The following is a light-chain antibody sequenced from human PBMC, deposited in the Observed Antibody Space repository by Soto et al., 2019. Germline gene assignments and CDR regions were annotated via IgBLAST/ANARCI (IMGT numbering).Light chain of an antibody. V-gene: IGKV2-40*01. CDR1: QSLLNSDDGKTY. J-gene: IGKJ1*01. Sequence: EIVMTQTPLSLPVTPGEPASIACRSSQSLLNSDDGKTYLDWYLQKPGQSPQLLIKTLSYRASGVXDXXSGSGSGTDFTLKISRVEAEDVGVYYCMQRIEFPWTFGQGTKVEIK. CDR2: TLS. CDR3: MQRIEFPWT.